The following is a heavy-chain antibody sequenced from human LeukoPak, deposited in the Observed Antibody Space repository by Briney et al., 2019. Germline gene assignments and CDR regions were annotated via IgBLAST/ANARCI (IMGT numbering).Heavy chain of an antibody. CDR1: GGSISSSSYY. CDR3: AREPNYYGVDY. J-gene: IGHJ4*02. CDR2: IYYSGST. D-gene: IGHD3-10*01. V-gene: IGHV4-39*07. Sequence: PSETLSLTCTVSGGSISSSSYYWGWIRQPPGKGPEWIGSIYYSGSTNYNPSLKSRVTISLDTSKNQFSLKLTSVTAADTAVYYCAREPNYYGVDYWGQGTLVTVSS.